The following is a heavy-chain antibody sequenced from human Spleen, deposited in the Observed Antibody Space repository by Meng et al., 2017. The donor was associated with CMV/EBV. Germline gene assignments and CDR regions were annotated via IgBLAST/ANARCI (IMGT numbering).Heavy chain of an antibody. Sequence: SGDYYWGWIRQPPGKGLEWIGYIYYSGSTYYNPSLKSRVTISVDTSKNQFSLKLSSVTAADTAVYYCARWSGGYSGYGARDNWFDPWGQGTLVTVSS. CDR1: SGDYY. J-gene: IGHJ5*02. CDR2: IYYSGST. V-gene: IGHV4-30-4*08. D-gene: IGHD5-12*01. CDR3: ARWSGGYSGYGARDNWFDP.